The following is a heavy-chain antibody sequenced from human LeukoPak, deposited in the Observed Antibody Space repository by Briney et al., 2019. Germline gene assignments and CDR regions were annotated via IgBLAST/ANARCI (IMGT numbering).Heavy chain of an antibody. V-gene: IGHV4-34*01. CDR1: GGSFSGYY. CDR2: INHSGST. D-gene: IGHD3-10*01. CDR3: ARDPDGSGSYLDY. Sequence: SETLSLTCAVYGGSFSGYYWSWIRQPPGKGLEWIGEINHSGSTNYNPSLKSRVTISVDTSKNQFSLKLSSVTAADTAVYYCARDPDGSGSYLDYWGQGILVTVSS. J-gene: IGHJ4*02.